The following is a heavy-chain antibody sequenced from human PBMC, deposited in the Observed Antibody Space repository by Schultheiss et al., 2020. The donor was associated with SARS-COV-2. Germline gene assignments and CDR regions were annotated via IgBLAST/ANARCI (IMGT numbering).Heavy chain of an antibody. J-gene: IGHJ4*02. CDR2: ISYDGSNK. V-gene: IGHV3-30*03. D-gene: IGHD6-19*01. Sequence: GGSLRLSCAASGFTFSSYGMHWVRQAPGKGLKWVAVISYDGSNKYYADSVKGRFTISRDNSKNTLYLQMNSLRAEDTAVYYCARPAYSSGQWGQGTLVTVSS. CDR1: GFTFSSYG. CDR3: ARPAYSSGQ.